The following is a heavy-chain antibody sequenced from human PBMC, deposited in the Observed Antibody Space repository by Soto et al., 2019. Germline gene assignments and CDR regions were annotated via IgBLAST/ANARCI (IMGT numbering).Heavy chain of an antibody. J-gene: IGHJ4*02. Sequence: PGGPLRLSCAASGFTFSSYAMSWVRQAPGKGMEGVSGISASGGSTHYADSVKGRFTISRDNSKNTLYLQMNSLRAEDTAVYYCAKDITMIIVAPEYWGQGTLVTVSS. D-gene: IGHD3-22*01. CDR3: AKDITMIIVAPEY. CDR2: ISASGGST. CDR1: GFTFSSYA. V-gene: IGHV3-23*01.